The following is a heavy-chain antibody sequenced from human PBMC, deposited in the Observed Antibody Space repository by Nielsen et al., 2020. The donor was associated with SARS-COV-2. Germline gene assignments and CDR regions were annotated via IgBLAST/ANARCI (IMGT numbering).Heavy chain of an antibody. Sequence: ASVKVSCKASGYTFTGYYMHWVRQAPGQGLEWMGRINPNSGATNYAQKFQGRVTLTRDTSINTTYMELNRLTSDDTAVYYCARVRSSSGIWFDPWGQGTLVVVSS. CDR1: GYTFTGYY. V-gene: IGHV1-2*06. CDR3: ARVRSSSGIWFDP. CDR2: INPNSGAT. D-gene: IGHD3-10*01. J-gene: IGHJ5*02.